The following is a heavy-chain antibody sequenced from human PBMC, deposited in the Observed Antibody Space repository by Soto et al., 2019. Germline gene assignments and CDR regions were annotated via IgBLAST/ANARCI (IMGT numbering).Heavy chain of an antibody. Sequence: PSETLSLTCAVYGGSFSGYYWSWIRQPPGKGLEWIGEINHSGSTNYNPSLKSRVTISVDTSKNQFSLKLSSVTAADTAVYYCARGLGLSVAHYYYYGMDVWGQGTTVTVSS. J-gene: IGHJ6*02. V-gene: IGHV4-34*01. CDR3: ARGLGLSVAHYYYYGMDV. D-gene: IGHD6-25*01. CDR2: INHSGST. CDR1: GGSFSGYY.